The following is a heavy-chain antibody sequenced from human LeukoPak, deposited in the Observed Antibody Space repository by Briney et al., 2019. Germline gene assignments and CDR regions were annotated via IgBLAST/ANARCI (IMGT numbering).Heavy chain of an antibody. CDR1: GFTFSSYA. D-gene: IGHD2-15*01. J-gene: IGHJ4*02. CDR3: AKTGYCSGGSCYALDY. Sequence: GGSLRLSCAASGFTFSSYAMSWVRQAPGKGLEWVSPISGSGGSTYYADSVKGRFTISRDNSKNTLYLQMNSLRAEDTAVYYCAKTGYCSGGSCYALDYWGQGTLVTVSS. CDR2: ISGSGGST. V-gene: IGHV3-23*01.